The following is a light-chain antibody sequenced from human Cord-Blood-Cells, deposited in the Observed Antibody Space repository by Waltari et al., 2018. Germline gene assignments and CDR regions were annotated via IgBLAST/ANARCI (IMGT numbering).Light chain of an antibody. CDR2: DVS. Sequence: QSALTQPASVSGSPGQSLTLSCTGTSSYVGGYNYVSWYKQHPGKTPKLMFYDVSNRPSGVSNRFSGSKPGNTASLTISGLQAEDEADYYCSSYTSSSTYVFGTGTKVTVL. CDR3: SSYTSSSTYV. V-gene: IGLV2-14*03. J-gene: IGLJ1*01. CDR1: SSYVGGYNY.